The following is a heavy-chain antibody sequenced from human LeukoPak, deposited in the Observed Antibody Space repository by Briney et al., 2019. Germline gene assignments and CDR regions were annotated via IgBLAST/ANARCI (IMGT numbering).Heavy chain of an antibody. D-gene: IGHD6-13*01. CDR3: ARGYSTSWTYYLDH. Sequence: SETLSLTCTVSGGSISSYYWSWIRQPAGKGLEWIGRIYTSGSTNYNPSLKSRVTISVDTSRNQFSLGLNSVTAADTAVYYCARGYSTSWTYYLDHWGQGALVTVSS. J-gene: IGHJ4*02. CDR2: IYTSGST. CDR1: GGSISSYY. V-gene: IGHV4-4*07.